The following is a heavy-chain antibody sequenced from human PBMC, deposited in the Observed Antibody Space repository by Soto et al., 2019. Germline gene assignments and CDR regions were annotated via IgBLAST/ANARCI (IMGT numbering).Heavy chain of an antibody. CDR3: ARHPPADFSGSFDY. V-gene: IGHV4-39*01. J-gene: IGHJ4*02. CDR1: GGSISSSSYY. Sequence: SETLSLTCTVSGGSISSSSYYWGWIRQPPGKGLEWIGSIYYSGSTYYNPSLKSRVTISVDTSKNQFSLKLSSVTAADTAVYYCARHPPADFSGSFDYWGQGTLVTVSS. D-gene: IGHD3-10*01. CDR2: IYYSGST.